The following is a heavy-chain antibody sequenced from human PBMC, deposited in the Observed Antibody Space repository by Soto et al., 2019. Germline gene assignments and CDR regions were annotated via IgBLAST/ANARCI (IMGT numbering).Heavy chain of an antibody. CDR3: TTEHDDLTFEYFQH. D-gene: IGHD7-27*01. CDR2: IKSKTDGGTT. J-gene: IGHJ1*01. V-gene: IGHV3-15*01. Sequence: EVQLVDSGGGLGQPGGSLRLSGAASGFTFSNAWMNCARQAPPKALVLGGRIKSKTDGGTTDYAAPGKGRFTISRDDSETTLYLQMNSLKNEDSAAYSWTTEHDDLTFEYFQHWGKGTLVTVSS. CDR1: GFTFSNAW.